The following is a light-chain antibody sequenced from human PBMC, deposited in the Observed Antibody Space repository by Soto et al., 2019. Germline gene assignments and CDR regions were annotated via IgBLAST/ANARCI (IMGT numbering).Light chain of an antibody. V-gene: IGKV3-20*01. Sequence: EIGLTQSPGTLSLSPGERATLSCRASQSVSSNYLAWYQQKPGQAPRLLIYGASSRATGIPDRFSGSGSGTDFTLTISRLEPEDFAVYYCQQYGSSPATFGGGTKVDIK. CDR3: QQYGSSPAT. CDR2: GAS. J-gene: IGKJ4*01. CDR1: QSVSSNY.